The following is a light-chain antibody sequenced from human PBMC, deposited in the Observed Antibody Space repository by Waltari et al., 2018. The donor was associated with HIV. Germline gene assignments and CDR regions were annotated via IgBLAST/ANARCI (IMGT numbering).Light chain of an antibody. J-gene: IGLJ2*01. Sequence: HSALTQPASVSGPPGPSITISCTGTTSDVAGYNYVSLYQQHPGKAPKLTIYDVSNRPSGESNSFSGSKACNAASLTICGLQAEKEAAYDSSSEKGSSTVVFGGGTKLTFL. V-gene: IGLV2-14*01. CDR3: SSEKGSSTVV. CDR1: TSDVAGYNY. CDR2: DVS.